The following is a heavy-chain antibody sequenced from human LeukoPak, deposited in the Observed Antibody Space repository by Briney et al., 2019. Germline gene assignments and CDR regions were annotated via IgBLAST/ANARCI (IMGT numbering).Heavy chain of an antibody. CDR3: ARVRSIAAAVASDAFDI. CDR1: GFTFSSYA. CDR2: ISGSGGST. Sequence: GGSLRLSCAASGFTFSSYAMSWVRQAPGKGLEWVSAISGSGGSTYYADSVKGRFTISRDNAKNSLYLQINSLRSEDTAVYYCARVRSIAAAVASDAFDIWGQGTMVTVSS. V-gene: IGHV3-23*01. D-gene: IGHD6-13*01. J-gene: IGHJ3*02.